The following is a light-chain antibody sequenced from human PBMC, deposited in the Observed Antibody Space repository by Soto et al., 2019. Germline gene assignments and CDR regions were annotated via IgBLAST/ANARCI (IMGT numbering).Light chain of an antibody. Sequence: EIVMTQSPATLSVSPGGRATLSCRASQRISDTLAWYQQKPGQVPRLLIHGASTRATGFPARFSGSGSGTDFPLTISSLQSEDFAVYYCQQYNNWPWTFGQGTKVDIK. CDR2: GAS. V-gene: IGKV3-15*01. CDR1: QRISDT. J-gene: IGKJ1*01. CDR3: QQYNNWPWT.